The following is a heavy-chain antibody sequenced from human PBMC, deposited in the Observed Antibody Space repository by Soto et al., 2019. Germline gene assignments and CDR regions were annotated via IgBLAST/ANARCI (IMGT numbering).Heavy chain of an antibody. CDR3: ARAGPTTSLFPTTFDY. D-gene: IGHD1-26*01. V-gene: IGHV3-53*04. Sequence: EVQLVESGGGLVQPGGSLRLSCAASGFTVSSSYMSWVRQAPGKGLEWVSVIYSGGNTYYADSVKGRFTISRHNSKNTLFLQMNSVRVEDTAVYYCARAGPTTSLFPTTFDYWGQGTLVTVSS. CDR2: IYSGGNT. J-gene: IGHJ4*02. CDR1: GFTVSSSY.